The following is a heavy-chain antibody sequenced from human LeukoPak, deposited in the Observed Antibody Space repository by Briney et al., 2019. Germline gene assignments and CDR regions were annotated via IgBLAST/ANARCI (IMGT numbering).Heavy chain of an antibody. V-gene: IGHV3-43*02. J-gene: IGHJ4*02. D-gene: IGHD6-13*01. Sequence: GGSLRLSCAASGFTFDDYAMHWVRQAPGKGLEWVSLISGDGGSTYYADSVKGRFTISRDNSRNSLYLQMNSLRTEDTALYYCAKDGSGYSSSWFSDYWGQGTLVTVSS. CDR3: AKDGSGYSSSWFSDY. CDR1: GFTFDDYA. CDR2: ISGDGGST.